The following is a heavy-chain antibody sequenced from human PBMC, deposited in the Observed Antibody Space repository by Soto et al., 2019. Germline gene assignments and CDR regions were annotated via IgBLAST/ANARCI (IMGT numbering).Heavy chain of an antibody. CDR2: ISAYNGNT. Sequence: QVQLVQSGAEVKKPGASVKVSCKASGYTFTSYGISWVRQAPGQGLEWMGWISAYNGNTNYAQKLQGRVTMTTDTSTSTAYMELRRLRSDDTAVYYCARQYSSGWYGYYYGMDVWGQGTTVTVSS. CDR3: ARQYSSGWYGYYYGMDV. CDR1: GYTFTSYG. J-gene: IGHJ6*02. D-gene: IGHD6-19*01. V-gene: IGHV1-18*01.